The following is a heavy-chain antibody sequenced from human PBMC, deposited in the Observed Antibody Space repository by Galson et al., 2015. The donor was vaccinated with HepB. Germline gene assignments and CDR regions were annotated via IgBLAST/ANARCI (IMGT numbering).Heavy chain of an antibody. D-gene: IGHD2-2*01. CDR2: IWYDGSNK. CDR1: GFTLSSYG. J-gene: IGHJ5*02. Sequence: SLRLSCAASGFTLSSYGMHWVRQAPGKGLEWVAVIWYDGSNKYYADSVKGRFTISRDNSKNTLYLQMNSLRAEDTAVYYCARALHCSSTSCYYWGHNWFDPWGQGTLVTVSS. CDR3: ARALHCSSTSCYYWGHNWFDP. V-gene: IGHV3-33*01.